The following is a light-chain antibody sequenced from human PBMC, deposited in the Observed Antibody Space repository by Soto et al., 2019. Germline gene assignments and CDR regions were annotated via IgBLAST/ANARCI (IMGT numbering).Light chain of an antibody. V-gene: IGKV1-8*01. Sequence: AIRMTQSPSSLSASTGDRVTITCRASQGISSYLAWYQQKPGKAPKLLIYAASTLQSGVPYRFSGSGSGTDFTLTISCLQSEDFAAYYCQQYYSYLRTFGQGTKVEIK. J-gene: IGKJ1*01. CDR3: QQYYSYLRT. CDR2: AAS. CDR1: QGISSY.